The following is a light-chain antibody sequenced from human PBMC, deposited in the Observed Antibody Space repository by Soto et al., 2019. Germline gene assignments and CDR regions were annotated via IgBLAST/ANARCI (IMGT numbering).Light chain of an antibody. V-gene: IGLV2-23*01. CDR3: CSYADTTSFV. J-gene: IGLJ2*01. CDR1: SSDVGSNNF. CDR2: EGN. Sequence: QSVLTQPASVSGSPGQSITISCTGSSSDVGSNNFVSWYQQHPGKAPQFMIYEGNKRPPGISNRFSGSKSGNTASLTISGLQAEDEADYYCCSYADTTSFVFGGGTKLTVL.